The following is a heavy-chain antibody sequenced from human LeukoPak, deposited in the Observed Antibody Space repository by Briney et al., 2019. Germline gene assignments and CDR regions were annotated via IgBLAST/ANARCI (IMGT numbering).Heavy chain of an antibody. V-gene: IGHV1-69*13. J-gene: IGHJ4*02. Sequence: ASVKVSCKASGGTFSSYAISWVRQAPGQGLEWVGGIIPIFGTANYAQKFQGRVTITADESTSTAYMELSSLRSEDTAVYYCALRYCSGGSCYHFDYWGQGTLVTVSS. CDR2: IIPIFGTA. D-gene: IGHD2-15*01. CDR3: ALRYCSGGSCYHFDY. CDR1: GGTFSSYA.